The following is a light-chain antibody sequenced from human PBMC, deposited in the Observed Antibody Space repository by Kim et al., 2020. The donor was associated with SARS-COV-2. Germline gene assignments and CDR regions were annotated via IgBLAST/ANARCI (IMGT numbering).Light chain of an antibody. V-gene: IGLV3-25*03. Sequence: SYELSQPPSVSVSPGQTARITCSGDALPYQFAYRYQQKPGQAPVLVMYKNSERSSGIPERFSGSSSGTTVTLTISGVQAEDAADYYCQSADRSGTYMVFG. J-gene: IGLJ2*01. CDR3: QSADRSGTYMV. CDR1: ALPYQF. CDR2: KNS.